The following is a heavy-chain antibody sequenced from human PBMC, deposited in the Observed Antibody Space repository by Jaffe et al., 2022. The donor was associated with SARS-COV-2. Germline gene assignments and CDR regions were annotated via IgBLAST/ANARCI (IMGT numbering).Heavy chain of an antibody. D-gene: IGHD3-9*01. J-gene: IGHJ3*02. CDR1: GFTFSRYA. CDR3: AKLIHYDILTGSPFDM. CDR2: ISGSGEST. Sequence: EVQLVESGGGLVQPGGSLRLSCAASGFTFSRYAVGWVRQAPGKGLEWVSVISGSGESTSYADSVKGRFTISRDNSKNTLYLQMDSLRAEDTAIYYCAKLIHYDILTGSPFDMWGQGTMVTVSS. V-gene: IGHV3-23*04.